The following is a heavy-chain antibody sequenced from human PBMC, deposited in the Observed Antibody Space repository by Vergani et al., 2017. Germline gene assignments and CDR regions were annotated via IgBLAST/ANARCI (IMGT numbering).Heavy chain of an antibody. V-gene: IGHV4-30-4*01. CDR3: AREASDVDTAMVTPSMDYYYYMDV. CDR2: IYYSEST. J-gene: IGHJ6*03. D-gene: IGHD5-18*01. CDR1: GGSISSGDYY. Sequence: QVQLQESGPGLVKPSQTLSLTCTVSGGSISSGDYYWSWIRQPPGKGLEWIGYIYYSESTYYNPSLKSRVTISVDTSKNQFSRKLSSVTAADTAVYYCAREASDVDTAMVTPSMDYYYYMDVWGKGTTVTVSS.